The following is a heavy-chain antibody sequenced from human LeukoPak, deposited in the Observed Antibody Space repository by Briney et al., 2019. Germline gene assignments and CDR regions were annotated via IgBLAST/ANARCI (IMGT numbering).Heavy chain of an antibody. V-gene: IGHV3-73*01. D-gene: IGHD3-22*01. CDR2: VRTRTNNFAT. CDR3: ARDGYYDSSGYVSY. Sequence: GGSLKLSCAASGFTFSVSAIHWVRQAPGKGLEWVGRVRTRTNNFATAYAVSVKGRFTISRDNSKNTLYLQMNSLRAEDTAVYYCARDGYYDSSGYVSYWGQGTLVTVSS. J-gene: IGHJ4*02. CDR1: GFTFSVSA.